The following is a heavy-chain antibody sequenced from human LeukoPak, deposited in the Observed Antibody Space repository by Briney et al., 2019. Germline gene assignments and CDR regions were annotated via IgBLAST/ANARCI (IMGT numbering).Heavy chain of an antibody. CDR1: GFSLDAHA. Sequence: GGSLRLSCAASGFSLDAHAMHWVRQAPGKGLEGVSGISWNSDTIAYADSVKGRFTISRDNAQNSLYLQMNSLRAEDTALYYCAKDVSSYGLGSYSYFDYWGQGTLVTVSS. CDR2: ISWNSDTI. V-gene: IGHV3-9*01. CDR3: AKDVSSYGLGSYSYFDY. D-gene: IGHD3-10*01. J-gene: IGHJ4*02.